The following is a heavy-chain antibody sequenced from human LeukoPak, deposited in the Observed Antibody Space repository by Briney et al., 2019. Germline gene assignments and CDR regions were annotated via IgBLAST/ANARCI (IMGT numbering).Heavy chain of an antibody. V-gene: IGHV4-38-2*02. CDR1: GGSFSVYY. D-gene: IGHD3-16*02. Sequence: SETLSLTCVVYGGSFSVYYWGWIRQPPGKGLEWIGSIYHSGSTYYNPSLKSRVTISVDTSKNQFSLKLSSVTAADTAVYYCAREHTVWGSYRYHFDYWGQGTLVTVSS. J-gene: IGHJ4*02. CDR3: AREHTVWGSYRYHFDY. CDR2: IYHSGST.